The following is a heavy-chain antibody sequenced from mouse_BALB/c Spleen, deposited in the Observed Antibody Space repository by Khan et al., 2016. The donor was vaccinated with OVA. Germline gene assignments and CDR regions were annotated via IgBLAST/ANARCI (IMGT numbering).Heavy chain of an antibody. Sequence: VQLKESGAELVKPAASLKLSCTASGYNIKDIYIPWVKQRPEKGLERIRRTDPANGNTKYDPKFQGKATITADTSSNTAYLQLSSLTSEDTAVYYCRISTINAWGQGTTLTVSS. CDR3: RISTINA. CDR2: TDPANGNT. J-gene: IGHJ2*01. V-gene: IGHV14-3*02. CDR1: GYNIKDIY.